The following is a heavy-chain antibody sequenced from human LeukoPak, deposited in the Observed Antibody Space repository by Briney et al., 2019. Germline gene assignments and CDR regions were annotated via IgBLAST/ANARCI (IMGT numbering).Heavy chain of an antibody. CDR3: AREPGRATTRGYSGYAPRHYFDY. CDR1: GFTVTSNY. V-gene: IGHV3-66*01. Sequence: PGGSLRLSCAASGFTVTSNYMSWVRQAPGKGLERVGVVYAGGSTYHADFVKGRFTISRDTSKNTVYLQMNSLTAEDTAVYYCAREPGRATTRGYSGYAPRHYFDYWGQGTLVTVSS. CDR2: VYAGGST. D-gene: IGHD5-12*01. J-gene: IGHJ4*02.